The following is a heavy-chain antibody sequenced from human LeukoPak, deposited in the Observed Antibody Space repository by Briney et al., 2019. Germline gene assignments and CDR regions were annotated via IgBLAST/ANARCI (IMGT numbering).Heavy chain of an antibody. J-gene: IGHJ6*03. Sequence: SETLSLNCTVSGGSISSYYWSWIRQPPGKGLEWIGYIYYSGSTNYNPSLKSRVTISVDTSKNQFSLRLTSVTAADTAVYYCARGGSYYDFWSGYYDYYYYTDVWGKGTTVTVSS. V-gene: IGHV4-59*01. CDR1: GGSISSYY. CDR2: IYYSGST. CDR3: ARGGSYYDFWSGYYDYYYYTDV. D-gene: IGHD3-3*01.